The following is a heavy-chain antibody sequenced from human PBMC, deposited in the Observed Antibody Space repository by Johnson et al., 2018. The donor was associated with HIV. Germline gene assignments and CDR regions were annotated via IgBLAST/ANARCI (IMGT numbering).Heavy chain of an antibody. V-gene: IGHV3-11*04. D-gene: IGHD6-19*01. Sequence: QVQLVESGGGLVNPGGSLRLSCAASGFTFSDYYMTWIRQAPGKGLEWVSYISGGASTISYADSVKGRFTISRDNAKNSLYLQMNSRRAEDTAVYACARGGGKGSGWSFDAFDIWGQGTMVTVSS. CDR1: GFTFSDYY. J-gene: IGHJ3*02. CDR2: ISGGASTI. CDR3: ARGGGKGSGWSFDAFDI.